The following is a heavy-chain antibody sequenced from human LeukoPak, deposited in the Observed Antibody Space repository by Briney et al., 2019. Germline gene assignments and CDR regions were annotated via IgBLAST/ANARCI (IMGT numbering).Heavy chain of an antibody. J-gene: IGHJ4*02. CDR2: ISSSNSYM. Sequence: PGGSLRLSCAASGFTFSSYSMNWVRQAPGKGLEWVSSISSSNSYMFYADSVRGRFTISRDNAKNSLYLQMNSLRVEDTAVYYCARCTTGRTFGSLREIKRSREIDYWGQGTLVTVSS. V-gene: IGHV3-21*06. CDR3: ARCTTGRTFGSLREIKRSREIDY. CDR1: GFTFSSYS. D-gene: IGHD1-1*01.